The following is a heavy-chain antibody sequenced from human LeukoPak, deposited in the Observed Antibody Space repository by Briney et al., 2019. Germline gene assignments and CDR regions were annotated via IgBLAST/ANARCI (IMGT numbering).Heavy chain of an antibody. D-gene: IGHD6-13*01. CDR3: ARGPRSWYDY. V-gene: IGHV4-34*01. CDR2: INHSGST. CDR1: GGSFSGYY. J-gene: IGHJ4*02. Sequence: MTSETLSLTCAVYGGSFSGYYWSWIRQPPGKGLEWIGEINHSGSTNYNPSLKSRVTISVDTSKNQFSLKLSSVTAADTAVYYCARGPRSWYDYRGQGTLVTVSS.